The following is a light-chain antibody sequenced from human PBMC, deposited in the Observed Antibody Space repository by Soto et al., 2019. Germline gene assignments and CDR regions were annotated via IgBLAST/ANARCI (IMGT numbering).Light chain of an antibody. J-gene: IGKJ1*01. CDR1: QSISTW. CDR2: SAS. CDR3: QQYNSYSTFGPAT. Sequence: DIQMTQSPSTLSASVGDRVTITCRASQSISTWLAWYQQKPGKAPKLLIYSASDLESGVPSRFSGSGFGTEFTLTITSLQPDDFVTYYCQQYNSYSTFGPATFGQGTKVEIK. V-gene: IGKV1-5*03.